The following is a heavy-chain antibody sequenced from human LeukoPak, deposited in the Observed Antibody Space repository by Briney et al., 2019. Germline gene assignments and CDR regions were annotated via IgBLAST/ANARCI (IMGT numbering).Heavy chain of an antibody. CDR2: IHPHGMF. D-gene: IGHD5-24*01. CDR1: GGSCYDYY. CDR3: ARGRDRSKAGDH. V-gene: IGHV4-34*01. Sequence: SETLSLTCAVSGGSCYDYYCSWIRQPPGKGLEWIGEIHPHGMFYYNSSLMSRVTISIDTSKTQFSLRLTSVTATDTAFYYCARGRDRSKAGDHWGQGSLVTVSS. J-gene: IGHJ4*02.